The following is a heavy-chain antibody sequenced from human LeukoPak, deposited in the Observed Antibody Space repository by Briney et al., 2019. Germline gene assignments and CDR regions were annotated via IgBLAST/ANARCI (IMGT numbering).Heavy chain of an antibody. D-gene: IGHD3-3*01. J-gene: IGHJ4*02. Sequence: PGGSLRLSCAASGFTFSTYAMNWVRQAPGKGLEWVGRIKSKTDGGTTDYAAPVKGRFTISRDDSKNTLYLQMNSLKTEDTAVYYCITDLRLGSAYYDFWSGYSLFDYWGQGTLVTVSS. CDR1: GFTFSTYA. V-gene: IGHV3-15*01. CDR3: ITDLRLGSAYYDFWSGYSLFDY. CDR2: IKSKTDGGTT.